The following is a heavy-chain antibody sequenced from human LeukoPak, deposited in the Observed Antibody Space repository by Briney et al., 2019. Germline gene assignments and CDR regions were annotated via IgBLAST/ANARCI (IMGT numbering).Heavy chain of an antibody. V-gene: IGHV3-30*03. J-gene: IGHJ4*02. Sequence: PGRSLRLSCAASGFTFSSYGMNWVRQAPGKGLEWVAVISDGGSDKYYGDSVQGRFTISRDDSENTLFLEMKSLRAEDTAVYYCVPSFSGSFVWGQGTPVTVSS. CDR3: VPSFSGSFV. CDR2: ISDGGSDK. D-gene: IGHD3-10*01. CDR1: GFTFSSYG.